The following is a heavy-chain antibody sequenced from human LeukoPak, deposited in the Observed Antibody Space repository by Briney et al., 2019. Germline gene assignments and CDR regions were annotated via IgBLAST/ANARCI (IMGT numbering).Heavy chain of an antibody. CDR2: IYYSGST. CDR1: NDSITSGAYY. CDR3: ARQGRAAAGTTPRY. J-gene: IGHJ4*02. V-gene: IGHV4-31*03. Sequence: PSETLSLTCTVSNDSITSGAYYWTWIPQHPGKGLEWLRYIYYSGSTYYNPSLKSRISMSVDTSKNQFTLKLNSVTAADTAVYYCARQGRAAAGTTPRYWGQGTLVTVSS. D-gene: IGHD6-13*01.